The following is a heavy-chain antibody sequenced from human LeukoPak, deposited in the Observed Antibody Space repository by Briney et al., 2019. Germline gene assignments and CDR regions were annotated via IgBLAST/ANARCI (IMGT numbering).Heavy chain of an antibody. CDR3: AKDIEIGYCTNGVCYNSAFDI. V-gene: IGHV3-9*01. CDR2: ISWNSGSI. CDR1: GFTFDDYA. Sequence: SGGSLRLSCAASGFTFDDYAMHWVRQAPGKGLEWVSGISWNSGSIGYADSVKGRFTISRDNAKNSLYLQMNSLRAEDTALYYCAKDIEIGYCTNGVCYNSAFDIWGQGTMVTVSS. J-gene: IGHJ3*02. D-gene: IGHD2-8*01.